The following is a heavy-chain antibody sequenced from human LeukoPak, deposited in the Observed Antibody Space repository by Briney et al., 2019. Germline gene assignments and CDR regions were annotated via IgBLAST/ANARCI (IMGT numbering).Heavy chain of an antibody. D-gene: IGHD3-16*01. Sequence: PGGSLRLSCVASAFTFSSYGMNWVRQAPGKGLEWISYTSSSSSTTYYADSVKGRFTISRDNANNSLYLQMNSLRAEDTAVYYCAREPTYYDYVWGSPSDYWGQGTLVTVSS. V-gene: IGHV3-48*04. CDR1: AFTFSSYG. J-gene: IGHJ4*02. CDR3: AREPTYYDYVWGSPSDY. CDR2: TSSSSSTT.